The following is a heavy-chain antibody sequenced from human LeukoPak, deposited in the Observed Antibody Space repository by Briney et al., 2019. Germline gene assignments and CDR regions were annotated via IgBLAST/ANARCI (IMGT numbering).Heavy chain of an antibody. CDR2: IIPIFGTA. CDR3: ARGPDYYGSGSYYFDY. J-gene: IGHJ4*02. CDR1: GGTFSSYA. Sequence: SVKVSCKASGGTFSSYAISWVRQAPGQGLEWMGGIIPIFGTANYAQKFQGRVTITADESTSIAYMELSSLRSEDTAVYYCARGPDYYGSGSYYFDYWGQGTLVTVSS. D-gene: IGHD3-10*01. V-gene: IGHV1-69*13.